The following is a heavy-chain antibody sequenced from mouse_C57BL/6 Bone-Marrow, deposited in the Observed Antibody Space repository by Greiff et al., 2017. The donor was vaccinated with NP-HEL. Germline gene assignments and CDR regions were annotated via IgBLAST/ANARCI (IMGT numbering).Heavy chain of an antibody. CDR2: ISSGGSYT. V-gene: IGHV5-6*01. Sequence: EVQVVESGGDLVKPGGSLKLSCAASGFTFSSYGMSWVRQTPDKRLEWVATISSGGSYTYYPDSVKGRVTISRDNAKNTLYLQMSSLKSEDTAMYYCARHPYGSSYDFDYWGQGTTLTVSS. D-gene: IGHD1-1*01. CDR1: GFTFSSYG. CDR3: ARHPYGSSYDFDY. J-gene: IGHJ2*01.